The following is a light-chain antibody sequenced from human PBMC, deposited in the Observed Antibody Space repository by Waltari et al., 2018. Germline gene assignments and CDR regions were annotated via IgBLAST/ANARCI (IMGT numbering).Light chain of an antibody. CDR1: GRDY. J-gene: IGLJ3*02. Sequence: QSALTQPHSVSGSVGQSRTISCTGTGRDYVSWYQQLPGKAPKLLIYDISKRPSGVPDRFSGSKSGTSASLTVSGLQAEDEADYYCCSFEDTWVFGGGTKLTVL. CDR3: CSFEDTWV. V-gene: IGLV2-11*01. CDR2: DIS.